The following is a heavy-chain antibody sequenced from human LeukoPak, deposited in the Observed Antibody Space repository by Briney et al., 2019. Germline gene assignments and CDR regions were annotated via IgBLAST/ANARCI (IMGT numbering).Heavy chain of an antibody. V-gene: IGHV3-30*18. CDR2: ISYDGSNK. Sequence: GGSLRLSCAASGFTFSSYGMHWVRQAPGKGLEWVAVISYDGSNKYYADSVKGRFTISRDNSKNTLYLQMNGLRAEDTAVYYCAKDLRSGYYSLDAFDIWGQGTMVTVSS. J-gene: IGHJ3*02. CDR1: GFTFSSYG. D-gene: IGHD3-22*01. CDR3: AKDLRSGYYSLDAFDI.